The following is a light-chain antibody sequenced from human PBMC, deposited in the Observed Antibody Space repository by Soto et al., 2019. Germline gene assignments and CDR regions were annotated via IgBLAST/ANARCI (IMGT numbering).Light chain of an antibody. Sequence: EIVLTQSPGPLSSSPGERVTLSCRASQNVDSVYLTWYQQKVGQAPRLLIYGATNRATGVPDRFSGSGSGTDFSLTISSLEPEDFAVYYCHQYATWTFGQGTNVDIK. J-gene: IGKJ1*01. CDR1: QNVDSVY. CDR2: GAT. V-gene: IGKV3-20*01. CDR3: HQYATWT.